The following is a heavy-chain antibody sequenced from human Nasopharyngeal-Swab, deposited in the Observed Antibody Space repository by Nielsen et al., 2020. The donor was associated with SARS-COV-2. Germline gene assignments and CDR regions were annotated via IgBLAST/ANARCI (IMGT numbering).Heavy chain of an antibody. Sequence: SETLSLTCAVYGGSFSGYYWSWIRQPPGKGLEWIGEVNHSGSTYYNPSLKSRVTISVDTSKNQFSLKLSSVTAADTAVYYCARGKNYVWGTYRYNGWFDPWGQGTLVTASS. CDR1: GGSFSGYY. CDR3: ARGKNYVWGTYRYNGWFDP. J-gene: IGHJ5*02. D-gene: IGHD3-16*02. V-gene: IGHV4-34*01. CDR2: VNHSGST.